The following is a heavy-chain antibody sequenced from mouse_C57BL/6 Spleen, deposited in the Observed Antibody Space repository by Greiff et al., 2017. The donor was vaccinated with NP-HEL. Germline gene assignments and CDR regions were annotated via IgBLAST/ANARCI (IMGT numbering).Heavy chain of an antibody. Sequence: QVQLQQPGAELVRPGTSVKLSCKASGYTFTSYWMHWVKQRPGQGLEWIGVIDPSDSYTNSNQKFKGKATLTVATSSSTAYMQLSSLTSEGSAVYYCAREDYDGYYTYAMDYWGQGTSVTVSS. CDR1: GYTFTSYW. CDR3: AREDYDGYYTYAMDY. J-gene: IGHJ4*01. D-gene: IGHD2-3*01. V-gene: IGHV1-59*01. CDR2: IDPSDSYT.